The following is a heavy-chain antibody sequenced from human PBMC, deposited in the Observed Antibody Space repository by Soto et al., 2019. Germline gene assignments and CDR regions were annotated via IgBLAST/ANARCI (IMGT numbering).Heavy chain of an antibody. CDR2: ISGSGGST. CDR3: AKDQTGYSNYFDY. D-gene: IGHD6-13*01. V-gene: IGHV3-23*01. Sequence: GGSLRLSCAASGFTFSSYAMSWFRQAPGKGLEWVSAISGSGGSTYYADSVKGRFTISRDNSKNTLYLQMNSLRAEDTAVYYCAKDQTGYSNYFDYWGQGXLVTVSS. J-gene: IGHJ4*02. CDR1: GFTFSSYA.